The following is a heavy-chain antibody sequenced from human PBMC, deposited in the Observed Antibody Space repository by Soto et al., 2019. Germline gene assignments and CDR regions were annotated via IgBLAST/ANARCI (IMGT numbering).Heavy chain of an antibody. CDR2: IFYSGST. J-gene: IGHJ4*02. CDR1: GGSISSYY. V-gene: IGHV4-59*08. CDR3: ARASADGEAVPREDYYFDS. Sequence: SETLSLTCTVSGGSISSYYWSWIRQPPGKGLEWIGFIFYSGSTTFNPSLKSRVTISIHTSKTQFSLKLSSVTAADTAVYYCARASADGEAVPREDYYFDSWGQGTLVTVSS. D-gene: IGHD4-17*01.